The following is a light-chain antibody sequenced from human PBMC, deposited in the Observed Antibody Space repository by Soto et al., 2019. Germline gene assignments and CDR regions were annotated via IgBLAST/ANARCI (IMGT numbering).Light chain of an antibody. CDR1: QGISSW. J-gene: IGKJ5*01. Sequence: DIQMTQSPSSVSASVGDRVTITCRASQGISSWLAWYQRKPGRAPKLLIYAASRLQAGVPLRFSGSGSGTDFTLTISDLQPEDFATYCCQQLNSFPLTFGQGTRLEIK. CDR3: QQLNSFPLT. CDR2: AAS. V-gene: IGKV1D-12*01.